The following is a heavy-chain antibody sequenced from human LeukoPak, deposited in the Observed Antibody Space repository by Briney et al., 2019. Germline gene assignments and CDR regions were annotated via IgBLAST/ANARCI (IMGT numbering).Heavy chain of an antibody. CDR2: ISRSSSNI. D-gene: IGHD2-21*01. CDR1: GFTHSTYS. CDR3: ARDPNLLAFDI. J-gene: IGHJ3*02. V-gene: IGHV3-21*01. Sequence: GGSLRLSRAASGFTHSTYSMHSVRQAPGKELEWVSSISRSSSNIYYADSVKGRFTISRDNAKNSLYLQMNSLRAEDTAVYYCARDPNLLAFDIWGQGTMVTVSS.